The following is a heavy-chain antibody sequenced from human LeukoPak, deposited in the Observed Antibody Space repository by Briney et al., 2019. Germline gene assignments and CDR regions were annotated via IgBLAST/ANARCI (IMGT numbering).Heavy chain of an antibody. V-gene: IGHV4-59*01. CDR3: ARELSGQYYYYMDV. CDR2: IYYSGST. CDR1: GGSISSYY. J-gene: IGHJ6*03. Sequence: SETLSLTCTVSGGSISSYYWSWIRQPPGKGLEWIGYIYYSGSTNYNPSLKSRVTISVDTSKNQFSLKLSSVTAADTAVYYCARELSGQYYYYMDVWGKGTTVTVSS.